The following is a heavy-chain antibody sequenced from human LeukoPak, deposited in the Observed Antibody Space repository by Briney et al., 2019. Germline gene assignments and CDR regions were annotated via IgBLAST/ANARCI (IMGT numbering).Heavy chain of an antibody. V-gene: IGHV1-3*01. Sequence: ASVKVSCKASGYTFTSYAMHWVRQAPGQRLEWMGWINAGNGNTKYSQKFQGRVTFTRDTSASTAYMELSSLRSEDTAVYYCATAAPGYSSGWYSNPYYYGMDVWGQGTTVTVSS. CDR1: GYTFTSYA. CDR3: ATAAPGYSSGWYSNPYYYGMDV. D-gene: IGHD6-19*01. J-gene: IGHJ6*02. CDR2: INAGNGNT.